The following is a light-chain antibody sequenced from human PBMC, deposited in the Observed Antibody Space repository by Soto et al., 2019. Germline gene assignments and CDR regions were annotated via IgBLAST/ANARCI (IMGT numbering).Light chain of an antibody. J-gene: IGKJ2*01. CDR3: QQRSNWQF. Sequence: EIVLTLSPATLSLSPGERATLSCRASQGVSSYLAWYQQKPGQAPRLLIYDASNRATGIPARFSGSGPGTDFTLTISSLEPEDFAVYYCQQRSNWQFFGQGTKLEIK. CDR2: DAS. CDR1: QGVSSY. V-gene: IGKV3D-11*01.